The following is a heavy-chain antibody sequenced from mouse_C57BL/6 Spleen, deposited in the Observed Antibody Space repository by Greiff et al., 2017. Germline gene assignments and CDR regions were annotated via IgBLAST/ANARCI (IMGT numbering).Heavy chain of an antibody. CDR3: ARGDGSSPMDY. CDR1: GYTFTSYW. V-gene: IGHV1-69*01. D-gene: IGHD1-1*01. Sequence: QVQLKQPGAELVMPGASVKLSCKASGYTFTSYWMHWVKQRPGQGLEWIGEIDPSDSYTNYNQKFKGKSTLTVDKSSSTAYMQLSSLTSEDSAVYYCARGDGSSPMDYWGQGTSVTVSS. CDR2: IDPSDSYT. J-gene: IGHJ4*01.